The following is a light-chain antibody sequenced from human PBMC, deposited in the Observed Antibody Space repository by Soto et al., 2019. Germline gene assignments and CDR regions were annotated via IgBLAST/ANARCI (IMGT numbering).Light chain of an antibody. CDR1: QAILTY. CDR3: QQTFSPDVT. CDR2: DAS. Sequence: DIHLTKYPSSLSAAVSDRGTITCLASQAILTYLNWLQQKAGKAPEVLIYDASGLRSGVPSRFTGSGSATDFTLTITSLQREDAGTYFCQQTFSPDVTFGGGTKVDIK. V-gene: IGKV1-39*01. J-gene: IGKJ4*01.